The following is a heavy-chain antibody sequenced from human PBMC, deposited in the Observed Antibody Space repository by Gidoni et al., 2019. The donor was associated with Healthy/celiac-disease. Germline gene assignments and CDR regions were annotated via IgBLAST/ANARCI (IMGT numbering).Heavy chain of an antibody. J-gene: IGHJ4*02. CDR2: ISGSGGST. CDR3: AKEVKGEQWLAKNYYFDY. Sequence: EVQLLESGGGLVQPGGSLRLSCAASGFTFSSYAMTWVRQAPGKGLEWVSAISGSGGSTYYADSVKGRFTISRDNSKNTLYLQMNSLRAEDTAVYYCAKEVKGEQWLAKNYYFDYWGQGTLVTVSS. V-gene: IGHV3-23*01. CDR1: GFTFSSYA. D-gene: IGHD6-19*01.